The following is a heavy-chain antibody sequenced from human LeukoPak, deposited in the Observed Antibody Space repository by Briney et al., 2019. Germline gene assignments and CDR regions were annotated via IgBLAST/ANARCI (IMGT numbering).Heavy chain of an antibody. CDR2: INSDGSST. CDR1: GLTFSSYW. CDR3: ASTRRSRGYPYDY. V-gene: IGHV3-74*01. Sequence: PGGSLRLSCAASGLTFSSYWMHWVRQAPGKGLVWVSRINSDGSSTSYADSVKGRFTISRDNAKNTLYLQMNSLRAAGTAVYSCASTRRSRGYPYDYWGRGTLVTVSS. J-gene: IGHJ4*02. D-gene: IGHD3-22*01.